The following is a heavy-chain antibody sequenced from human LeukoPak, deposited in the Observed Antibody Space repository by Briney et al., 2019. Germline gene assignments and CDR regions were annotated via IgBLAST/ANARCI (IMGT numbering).Heavy chain of an antibody. CDR3: ARLSGYSYGYYYYYYMDV. J-gene: IGHJ6*03. Sequence: PSETLSLTCTVSGGSISSYYWSWIRQPPGKGLEWIGYIYTSGITNYNPSLKSRVTISVDTSKNQFSLKLSSVTAADTAVYYCARLSGYSYGYYYYYYMDVWGKGTTVTVSS. V-gene: IGHV4-4*09. CDR2: IYTSGIT. D-gene: IGHD5-18*01. CDR1: GGSISSYY.